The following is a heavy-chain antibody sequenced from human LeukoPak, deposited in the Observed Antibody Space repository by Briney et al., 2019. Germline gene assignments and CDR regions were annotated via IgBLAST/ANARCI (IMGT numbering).Heavy chain of an antibody. V-gene: IGHV3-53*01. CDR3: ASIVDRTDKIPFDY. CDR1: GFTVTTTY. J-gene: IGHJ4*02. Sequence: PGGSLRLSCVASGFTVTTTYMNWVRQAPGKGLEWVSVIYTGGSTYYSDSVKGRFTTSRDNSKNTLYLQMHSLRVEDTAVYYCASIVDRTDKIPFDYWGQGTLVTVSS. D-gene: IGHD2-15*01. CDR2: IYTGGST.